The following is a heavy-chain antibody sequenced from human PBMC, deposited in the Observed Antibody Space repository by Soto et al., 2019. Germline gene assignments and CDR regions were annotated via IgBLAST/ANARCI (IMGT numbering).Heavy chain of an antibody. J-gene: IGHJ6*02. V-gene: IGHV4-34*01. CDR3: ARDRYYDYYYGMDV. CDR2: INHSGST. Sequence: PSETLYLTCAVYGGSFSGYYWSWIRQPPGKGQEWIGEINHSGSTNYNPSLKSRVTISVDTSKNQFSLKLSSVTAADTAVYYCARDRYYDYYYGMDVWGQGTTVTVSS. CDR1: GGSFSGYY.